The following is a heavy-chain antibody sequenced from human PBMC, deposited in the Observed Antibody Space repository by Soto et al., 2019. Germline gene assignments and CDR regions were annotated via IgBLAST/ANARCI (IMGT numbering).Heavy chain of an antibody. CDR2: ISSSSSYI. D-gene: IGHD2-15*01. Sequence: EVQLVESGGGLVKPGGPLRLSCAASGFTFSSYGMNWVRQAPGKGLYWVSSISSSSSYIYYADSVTGRFTISKDNAKNSLYLQMNSLRAEDTAVYYCARSRYCSGGSCDDAFDIWGQGTMVTVSS. CDR3: ARSRYCSGGSCDDAFDI. CDR1: GFTFSSYG. V-gene: IGHV3-21*01. J-gene: IGHJ3*02.